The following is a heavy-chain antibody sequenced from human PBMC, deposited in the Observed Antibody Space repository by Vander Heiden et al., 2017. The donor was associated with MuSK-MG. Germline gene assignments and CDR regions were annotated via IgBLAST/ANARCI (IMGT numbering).Heavy chain of an antibody. D-gene: IGHD6-13*01. CDR3: AKSGIAAAGTGYFDY. CDR1: GFTFSSYG. V-gene: IGHV3-33*06. J-gene: IGHJ4*02. CDR2: IWYDGSNK. Sequence: QVQLVESGGGVVQPGRSLRLSWAASGFTFSSYGMHWVRQAPGKGLGWVAVIWYDGSNKDYADSVKGRFTISRDNSKNTLYLQMNSLRAEDTAVYYCAKSGIAAAGTGYFDYWGQGTRVTVSS.